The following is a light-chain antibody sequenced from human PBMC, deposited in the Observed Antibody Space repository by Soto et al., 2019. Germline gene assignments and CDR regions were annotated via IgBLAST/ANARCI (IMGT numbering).Light chain of an antibody. J-gene: IGLJ1*01. CDR3: AAWDDSLNGYV. Sequence: QSVLTQPPSASGTPGQRVTISCSGGSYIIGTNAVNWYQQLPGTASKLLIYNNNQRPLGVPDRFSGSKSGTSASLAISGLQSEDEADYYCAAWDDSLNGYVFGTGTKVTVL. CDR2: NNN. CDR1: SYIIGTNA. V-gene: IGLV1-44*01.